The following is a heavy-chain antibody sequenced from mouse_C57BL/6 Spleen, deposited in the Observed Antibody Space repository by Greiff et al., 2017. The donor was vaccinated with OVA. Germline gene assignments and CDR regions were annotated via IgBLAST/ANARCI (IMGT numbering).Heavy chain of an antibody. CDR3: ASYGSTDYYAMDY. CDR1: GFTITNTY. V-gene: IGHV14-3*01. Sequence: EVQLQQSVAELVRPGASVTLSCTASGFTITNTYMHWVQQRPEQGLEWIGRIDPANGNTKSAPKFPGKATITADTSSNTAYLQLSSLTSEDAAIYYCASYGSTDYYAMDYWGQGTSVTVSS. D-gene: IGHD1-1*01. J-gene: IGHJ4*01. CDR2: IDPANGNT.